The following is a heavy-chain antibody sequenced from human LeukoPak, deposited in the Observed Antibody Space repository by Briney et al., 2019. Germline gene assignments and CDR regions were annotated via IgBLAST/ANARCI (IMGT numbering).Heavy chain of an antibody. J-gene: IGHJ3*02. CDR2: IWYDGSNK. CDR3: ARDAKWELPMGYGAFDI. V-gene: IGHV3-33*01. Sequence: PGGSLRLSCAASGFTFSSYGMHWVRQAPGKGLEWVAVIWYDGSNKYYADSVKGRFTISRDNSKNTLYLQMNSLRAEDTAVYYCARDAKWELPMGYGAFDIWGQGTMVTVSS. CDR1: GFTFSSYG. D-gene: IGHD1-26*01.